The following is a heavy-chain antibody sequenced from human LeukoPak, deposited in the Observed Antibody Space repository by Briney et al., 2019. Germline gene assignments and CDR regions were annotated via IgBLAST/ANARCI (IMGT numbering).Heavy chain of an antibody. Sequence: GGSLRLSCAASGFTFSSYSMNWVRQAPGKGLEWVSSISSSSSYIYYADSVKGRFTISRDNAKNSLYLQMNSLRAEDTAVYYCARDLSPYDSSGYYYETDAFDIWGQGTMVTVSS. D-gene: IGHD3-22*01. CDR1: GFTFSSYS. CDR2: ISSSSSYI. CDR3: ARDLSPYDSSGYYYETDAFDI. J-gene: IGHJ3*02. V-gene: IGHV3-21*01.